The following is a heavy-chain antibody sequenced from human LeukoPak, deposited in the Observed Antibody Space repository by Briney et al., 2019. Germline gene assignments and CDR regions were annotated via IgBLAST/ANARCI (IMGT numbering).Heavy chain of an antibody. V-gene: IGHV4-34*01. Sequence: SETLSLTCAVYGGSFSGYYWSWIRQPPGKGLEWIGEINHSGSTNYNPSLKSRVTISVDTSKNQFSLKLSSVTAADTAVYYCAREGTVAGTGRAPNDAFDIWGQGTMVTVSS. J-gene: IGHJ3*02. CDR2: INHSGST. CDR1: GGSFSGYY. D-gene: IGHD6-19*01. CDR3: AREGTVAGTGRAPNDAFDI.